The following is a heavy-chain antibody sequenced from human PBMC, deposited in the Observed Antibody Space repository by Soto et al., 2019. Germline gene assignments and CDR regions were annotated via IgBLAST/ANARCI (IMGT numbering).Heavy chain of an antibody. J-gene: IGHJ5*02. CDR2: IYYSGST. CDR1: RGSISSGTNY. Sequence: SETLSLTCTVSRGSISSGTNYWAWIRQPPGKGLEWIANIYYSGSTFYNPSLKSRVTISLDTSKNQFSLKLKSVTAADTAVYYCASGLGWFDPWGQGTLVTVS. CDR3: ASGLGWFDP. V-gene: IGHV4-39*01.